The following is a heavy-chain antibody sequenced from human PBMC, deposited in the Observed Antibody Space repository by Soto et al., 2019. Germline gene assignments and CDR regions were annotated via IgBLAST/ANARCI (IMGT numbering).Heavy chain of an antibody. D-gene: IGHD3-22*01. Sequence: SGPTLVNPTETLTLTCTVSGFSLSNARMGVSWIRQPPGKALEWLAHIFSNDEKSYSTSLKSRLTISKDTSKSQVVLTMTNMDPVDTATYYCARIDLPPLGHPYYYDSSGYSDWGQGTLVTVSS. V-gene: IGHV2-26*01. J-gene: IGHJ4*02. CDR3: ARIDLPPLGHPYYYDSSGYSD. CDR2: IFSNDEK. CDR1: GFSLSNARMG.